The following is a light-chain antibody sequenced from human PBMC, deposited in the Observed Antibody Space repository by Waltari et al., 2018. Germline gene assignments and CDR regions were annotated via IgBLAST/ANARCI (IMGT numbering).Light chain of an antibody. CDR3: QQYNTFPWT. CDR2: KAS. Sequence: DIQMTQSLSTLSASVGDRVPITCRASQSISSWLAWYQQKPGKAPNLLIYKASALESGVPSRFSGSGSATDFTLTISGLQPDDFATYFCQQYNTFPWTFGQGTKVEIK. V-gene: IGKV1-5*03. J-gene: IGKJ1*01. CDR1: QSISSW.